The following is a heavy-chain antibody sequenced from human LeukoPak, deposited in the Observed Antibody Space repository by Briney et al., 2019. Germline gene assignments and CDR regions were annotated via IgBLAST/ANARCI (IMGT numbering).Heavy chain of an antibody. Sequence: GRSLRLSCAASGFTFSSYGMHWVRQAPGKGLDWVAVISYDGSNKYYADSVKGRFTISRDNSKNTLFLQMNSLRAEDTAVYYCAKGSNRGVATIDYWGQGTLVTVSS. D-gene: IGHD5-12*01. CDR3: AKGSNRGVATIDY. J-gene: IGHJ4*02. CDR2: ISYDGSNK. CDR1: GFTFSSYG. V-gene: IGHV3-30*18.